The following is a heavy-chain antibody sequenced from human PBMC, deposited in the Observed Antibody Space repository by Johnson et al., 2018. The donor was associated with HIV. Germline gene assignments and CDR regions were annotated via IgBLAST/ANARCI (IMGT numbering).Heavy chain of an antibody. V-gene: IGHV3-66*01. Sequence: VQLVESGGGLVQPGGSLRLSCAASGFSVSSNHMTWVRQAPGKGLEWVSVIYTGDSTYYADSVRGRFTVSRDNSKNTMYLQMNSLRADDTALYYCARAPRWSQTFDLWGQGTMVTVSS. CDR1: GFSVSSNH. J-gene: IGHJ3*01. D-gene: IGHD2-15*01. CDR2: IYTGDST. CDR3: ARAPRWSQTFDL.